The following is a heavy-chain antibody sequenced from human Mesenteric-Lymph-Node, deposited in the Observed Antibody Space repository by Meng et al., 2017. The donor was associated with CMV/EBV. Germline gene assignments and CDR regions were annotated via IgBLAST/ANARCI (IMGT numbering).Heavy chain of an antibody. J-gene: IGHJ4*02. CDR1: GYTFTDYY. CDR3: ARVPGGSDYFDY. V-gene: IGHV1-18*04. CDR2: ISTYNGNT. Sequence: CKASGYTFTDYYVHWVRQAPGQGLEWMGWISTYNGNTNYAQKLQGRVTMTTDTSTNTVYMELRSLRSDDTAVYYCARVPGGSDYFDYWGQGTLVTVSS. D-gene: IGHD6-19*01.